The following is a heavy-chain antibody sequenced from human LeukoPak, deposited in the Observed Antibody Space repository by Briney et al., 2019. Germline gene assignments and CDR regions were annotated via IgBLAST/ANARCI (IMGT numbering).Heavy chain of an antibody. J-gene: IGHJ4*02. V-gene: IGHV3-23*01. CDR3: AKPAAPYDILTGYSH. CDR1: GFTFSSYA. D-gene: IGHD3-9*01. CDR2: ISGSGGST. Sequence: GGSLRLSCAASGFTFSSYAMSWVRQAPGKGLEWVSAISGSGGSTYYADSVKGRFTISRDNSKNTLYLQMNSLRAEDAAVYYCAKPAAPYDILTGYSHWGQGTLVTVSS.